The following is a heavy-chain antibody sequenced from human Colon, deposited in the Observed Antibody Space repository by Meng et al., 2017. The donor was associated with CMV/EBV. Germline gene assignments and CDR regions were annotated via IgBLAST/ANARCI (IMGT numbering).Heavy chain of an antibody. V-gene: IGHV3-23*01. CDR3: AKLGADSSH. Sequence: LSCVVSDFKFTTYAMSWVRQAPGQGLQWVAAISGDGGTTHYADSVKGRFTISRDHARNTLYLHLTSLRADDTAVYFCAKLGADSSHWGQGTLVTVSS. CDR1: DFKFTTYA. CDR2: ISGDGGTT. J-gene: IGHJ4*02.